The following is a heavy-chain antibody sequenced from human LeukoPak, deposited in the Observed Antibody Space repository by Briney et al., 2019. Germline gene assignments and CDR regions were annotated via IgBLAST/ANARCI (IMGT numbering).Heavy chain of an antibody. CDR3: ARDSGYCSSFSCYGDAFDI. Sequence: GGSLRLSCAASGFTFSRHWMSWVRQAPGKGLEWVAHIKQDESDKNYVDPVKGRFTISRDNAKNSLYLQMNSLRAEDTAVYYCARDSGYCSSFSCYGDAFDIWGQGTMVTVSS. CDR2: IKQDESDK. D-gene: IGHD2-2*01. V-gene: IGHV3-7*03. CDR1: GFTFSRHW. J-gene: IGHJ3*02.